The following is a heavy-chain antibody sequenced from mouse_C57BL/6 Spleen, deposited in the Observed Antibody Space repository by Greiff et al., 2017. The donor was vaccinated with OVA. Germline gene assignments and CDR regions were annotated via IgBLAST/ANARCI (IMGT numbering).Heavy chain of an antibody. CDR2: INPSNGGT. CDR1: GYTFTRYW. D-gene: IGHD1-1*01. V-gene: IGHV1-53*01. J-gene: IGHJ2*01. Sequence: VKLQQPGTELVKPGASVKLSCKASGYTFTRYWMHWVKQRPGQGLEWIGNINPSNGGTNYNEKFKSKATLTVDKSSSTAYMQLSSLTSEDSAVYYCARVGITTVVEYYFDYWGQGTTLTVAS. CDR3: ARVGITTVVEYYFDY.